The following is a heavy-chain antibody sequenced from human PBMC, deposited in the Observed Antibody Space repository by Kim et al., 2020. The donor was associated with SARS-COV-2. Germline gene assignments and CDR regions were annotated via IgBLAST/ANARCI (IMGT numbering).Heavy chain of an antibody. CDR3: ARGITMIVVVPPVWFDP. J-gene: IGHJ5*02. D-gene: IGHD3-22*01. Sequence: SETLSLTCAVSGGSISSGGYSWSWIRQPPGKGLEWIGYIYHSGSTYYNPSLKSRVTISVDRSKNQFSLKLSSVTAADTAVYYCARGITMIVVVPPVWFDPWGQGTLVTVSS. CDR1: GGSISSGGYS. V-gene: IGHV4-30-2*01. CDR2: IYHSGST.